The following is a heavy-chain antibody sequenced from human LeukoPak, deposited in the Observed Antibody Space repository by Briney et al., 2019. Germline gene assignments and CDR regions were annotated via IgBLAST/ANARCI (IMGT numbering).Heavy chain of an antibody. Sequence: PGGSLRLSCAASGFTFSTFAMIWVRQPPGKGLEWVSSIFPSGGEIHYADSVRGRFTISRDNSKSTLYLQMNSLRAEDTAVYYCAKDLLRDLWFGESWGQGTLVTVSS. V-gene: IGHV3-23*01. CDR3: AKDLLRDLWFGES. D-gene: IGHD3-10*01. J-gene: IGHJ5*02. CDR1: GFTFSTFA. CDR2: IFPSGGEI.